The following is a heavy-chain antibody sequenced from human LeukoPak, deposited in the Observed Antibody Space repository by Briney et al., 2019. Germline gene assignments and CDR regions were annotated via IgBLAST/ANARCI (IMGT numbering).Heavy chain of an antibody. CDR2: IYPGDSDT. CDR1: GYSFTSYW. D-gene: IGHD6-13*01. V-gene: IGHV5-51*01. J-gene: IGHJ5*02. Sequence: GESLKISCKGSGYSFTSYWIGWVRQMPGKGLEWMGIIYPGDSDTRYSPSFQGQVTISADKSISTAYLQWSSLKASDTAMYYCARQILYSSSWYYWFDPWGQGTLVTVSS. CDR3: ARQILYSSSWYYWFDP.